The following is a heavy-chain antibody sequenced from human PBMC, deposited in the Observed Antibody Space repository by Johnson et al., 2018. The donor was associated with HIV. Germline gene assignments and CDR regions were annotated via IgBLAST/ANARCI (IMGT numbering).Heavy chain of an antibody. CDR1: GFTFSNYG. D-gene: IGHD3-3*01. V-gene: IGHV3-33*08. Sequence: QVQVVESGGGVVRPGGSLRLSCAASGFTFSNYGMHWVRQAPGKGLEWVALIWPDGSNRYYADSVRGRFTISRDNSKRMLYLQMGRLTAEDTAVYYCATYNFWSSYAFDIWGQGKTVTVSS. CDR2: IWPDGSNR. J-gene: IGHJ3*02. CDR3: ATYNFWSSYAFDI.